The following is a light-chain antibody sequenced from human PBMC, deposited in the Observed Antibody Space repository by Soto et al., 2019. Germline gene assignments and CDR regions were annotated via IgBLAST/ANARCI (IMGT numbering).Light chain of an antibody. V-gene: IGKV2-28*01. CDR3: MQALQTLTVGPRT. CDR2: LGS. Sequence: DIVMTQSPLSLPVTPGEPASISCRSSQSLLHSNGYNYLDWYLQKPGQSPQLLIYLGSNRASGVPDRFSGSGSGTDFTLKISRVEAEDVGVYYCMQALQTLTVGPRTFGQGTKLEIK. CDR1: QSLLHSNGYNY. J-gene: IGKJ2*01.